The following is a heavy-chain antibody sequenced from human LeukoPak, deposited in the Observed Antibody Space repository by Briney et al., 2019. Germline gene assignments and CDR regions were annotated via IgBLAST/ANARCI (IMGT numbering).Heavy chain of an antibody. CDR2: IYYSGST. V-gene: IGHV4-34*01. Sequence: SETLSLTCAVYGGSFSGYYWSWIRQPPGRGLEWIGSIYYSGSTYYNPSLKSRVTISVDTSKNQFSLKLSSVTAADTAVYYCARTRPSRAFDIWGQGTMVTVSS. CDR3: ARTRPSRAFDI. J-gene: IGHJ3*02. CDR1: GGSFSGYY.